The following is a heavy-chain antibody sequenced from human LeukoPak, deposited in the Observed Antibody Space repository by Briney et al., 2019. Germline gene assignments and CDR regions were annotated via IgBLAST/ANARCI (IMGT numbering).Heavy chain of an antibody. CDR2: IIPILGIA. V-gene: IGHV1-69*04. CDR3: ARCTIKQQLLDY. Sequence: AVKVSCKASGGTFSSYAISWVRRAPGQGLEWMGRIIPILGIANYAQKFQGRVTITADKSTRTAYMELSSLRSEDTAVYYCARCTIKQQLLDYWGQGTLVTVSS. D-gene: IGHD6-13*01. J-gene: IGHJ4*02. CDR1: GGTFSSYA.